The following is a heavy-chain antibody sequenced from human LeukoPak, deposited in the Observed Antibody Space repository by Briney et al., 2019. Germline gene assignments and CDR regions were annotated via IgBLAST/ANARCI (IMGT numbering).Heavy chain of an antibody. V-gene: IGHV4-59*01. CDR2: IYYSGST. Sequence: SETLSLTCTVSGASISSYYWSWIRQPPGKGLEWIGYIYYSGSTKYNPSLKSRVTISVDTSKNQFSLKLSSVTAADTAVYYCARDHGFLGVVSLNDAFDLWGQGTMVTVSS. D-gene: IGHD3-3*01. CDR1: GASISSYY. J-gene: IGHJ3*01. CDR3: ARDHGFLGVVSLNDAFDL.